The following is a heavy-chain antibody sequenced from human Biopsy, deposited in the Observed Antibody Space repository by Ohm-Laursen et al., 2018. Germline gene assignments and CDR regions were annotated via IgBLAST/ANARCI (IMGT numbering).Heavy chain of an antibody. Sequence: SLRLSCTASGFIFSDYGMHWVRQAPGKGMEWVSGISGSSNNIIYADSVRGRFTISRDNAKSSLYLEMNSLRSEDTAFYYCTKRRTAVRPFDSWGHGTLVTVSS. D-gene: IGHD6-25*01. J-gene: IGHJ4*01. CDR3: TKRRTAVRPFDS. CDR1: GFIFSDYG. V-gene: IGHV3-9*01. CDR2: ISGSSNNI.